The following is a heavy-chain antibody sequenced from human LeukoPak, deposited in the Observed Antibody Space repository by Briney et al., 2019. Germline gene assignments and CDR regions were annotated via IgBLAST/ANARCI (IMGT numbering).Heavy chain of an antibody. V-gene: IGHV4-38-2*02. J-gene: IGHJ4*02. CDR1: GFSISSGHY. CDR3: ARIFIRNGYSSYFDC. CDR2: VYQSGTT. D-gene: IGHD5-18*01. Sequence: SETLSLTCTVSGFSISSGHYWGWVRQPPGAGLEWIGSVYQSGTTYYNPSLKSRVTTSVDMSKNQFSLRLRPVTAADTAVYYCARIFIRNGYSSYFDCWGQETLVTVSS.